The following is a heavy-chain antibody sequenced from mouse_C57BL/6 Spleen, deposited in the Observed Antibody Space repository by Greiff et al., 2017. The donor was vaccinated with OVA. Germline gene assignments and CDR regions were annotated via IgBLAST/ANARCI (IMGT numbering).Heavy chain of an antibody. CDR2: IDPENGDT. Sequence: EVQLQQSGAELVRPGASVKLSCTASGFNIKDDYMHWVKQRPEQGLEWIGWIDPENGDTEYASKFQGKATITADTSSNTAYLQLSSLTSEDTAVYYCTTRMAYYSSPFAYWGQGTLVTVSA. J-gene: IGHJ3*01. V-gene: IGHV14-4*01. CDR1: GFNIKDDY. D-gene: IGHD2-5*01. CDR3: TTRMAYYSSPFAY.